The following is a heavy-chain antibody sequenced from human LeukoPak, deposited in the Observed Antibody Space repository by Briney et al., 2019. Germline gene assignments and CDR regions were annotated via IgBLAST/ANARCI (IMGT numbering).Heavy chain of an antibody. Sequence: PEGSLRLSCAASGFTFSSYAMSWVRQAPGKGLEWVSAISGSGGSTYYADSVKGRFTISRDNSKNTLYLQMNSLRAEDTAVYYCAKDLSGITMVRGVIIMPDYWGQGTLVTVSS. CDR3: AKDLSGITMVRGVIIMPDY. CDR1: GFTFSSYA. D-gene: IGHD3-10*01. J-gene: IGHJ4*02. CDR2: ISGSGGST. V-gene: IGHV3-23*01.